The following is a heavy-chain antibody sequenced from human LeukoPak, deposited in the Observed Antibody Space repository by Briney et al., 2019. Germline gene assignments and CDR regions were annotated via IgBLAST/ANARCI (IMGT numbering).Heavy chain of an antibody. CDR3: TRGRYSSSWYSEGYYYNYMDG. Sequence: SETLSLTCAASGGSISSGSYYWSWIRQPDGMGREWIGRIYTSGRTNYNPAIKSRVTISVDTSKNPLSLKLSSVTAADTAVYYCTRGRYSSSWYSEGYYYNYMDGWCKGTTVTISS. V-gene: IGHV4-61*02. J-gene: IGHJ6*03. CDR2: IYTSGRT. CDR1: GGSISSGSYY. D-gene: IGHD6-13*01.